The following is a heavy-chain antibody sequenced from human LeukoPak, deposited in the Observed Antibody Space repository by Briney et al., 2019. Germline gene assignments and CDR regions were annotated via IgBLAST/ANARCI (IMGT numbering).Heavy chain of an antibody. CDR2: ISYDGSNK. CDR1: GFTFSSYG. D-gene: IGHD3-22*01. Sequence: PGGSLRLSCAASGFTFSSYGMHWVRQAPGKGLEWVAVISYDGSNKYYADSVKGRFTISRDNSKNTLYLQMNSLRAEDTAVYYCAKALSVVITTGPIDYWGQGTLVTVSS. V-gene: IGHV3-30*18. J-gene: IGHJ4*02. CDR3: AKALSVVITTGPIDY.